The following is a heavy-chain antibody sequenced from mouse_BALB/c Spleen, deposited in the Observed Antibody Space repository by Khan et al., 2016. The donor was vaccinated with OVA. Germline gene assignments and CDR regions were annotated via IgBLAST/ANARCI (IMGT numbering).Heavy chain of an antibody. CDR2: INSDGDYT. V-gene: IGHV5-9-3*01. J-gene: IGHJ3*01. Sequence: EVELVESGGGLVKPGGSLKLSCAASGFTFSTFAMSWVRQTPEKRLEWVATINSDGDYTYYPDNVTGRFTISRDNAKNTLYLQINSLRSEYTAMYYCARSPYGNFAYWGQGTLVTVSA. CDR3: ARSPYGNFAY. D-gene: IGHD2-1*01. CDR1: GFTFSTFA.